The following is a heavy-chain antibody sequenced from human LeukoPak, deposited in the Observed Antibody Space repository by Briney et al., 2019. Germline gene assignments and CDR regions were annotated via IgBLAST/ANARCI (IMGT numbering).Heavy chain of an antibody. V-gene: IGHV4-59*01. J-gene: IGHJ4*02. D-gene: IGHD6-19*01. CDR2: IYYSGST. CDR1: GGSISSYY. Sequence: PSETLSLTCTDSGGSISSYYWSWIRQPPGKGLEWIGYIYYSGSTNYNPSLKSRVTISVDTSKNQFSLKLSSVTAADTAVYYCARYMAVAGTFDYWGQGTLVTVSS. CDR3: ARYMAVAGTFDY.